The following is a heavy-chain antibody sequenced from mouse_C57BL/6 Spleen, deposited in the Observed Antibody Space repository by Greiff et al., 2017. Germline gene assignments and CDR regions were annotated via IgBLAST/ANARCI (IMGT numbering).Heavy chain of an antibody. CDR2: IDPEDGDT. Sequence: EVQLQQPGAALVRPGASVKLSCTASGFNIKDYYMHWVKQRPEQGLAWIGRIDPEDGDTDYAPKFQGKATMTADTSSNTSYLQLSSLTFEDTAFYYCAISYWERYAMDYWGQGTSVTVSS. J-gene: IGHJ4*01. CDR3: AISYWERYAMDY. V-gene: IGHV14-1*01. D-gene: IGHD4-1*01. CDR1: GFNIKDYY.